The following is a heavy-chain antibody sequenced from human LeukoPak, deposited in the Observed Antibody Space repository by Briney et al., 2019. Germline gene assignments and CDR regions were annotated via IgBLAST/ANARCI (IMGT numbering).Heavy chain of an antibody. D-gene: IGHD4-17*01. Sequence: PGGSLRLSCAASGFTLSTYDMHWVRLPTGKGLEWVSSIGTAADAYYADSVKGRFTISRENAKNSLYLQMNSLGAGDTAVYYCARGWTGTTYDAFDMWGQGTLVTVSS. CDR3: ARGWTGTTYDAFDM. V-gene: IGHV3-13*01. J-gene: IGHJ3*02. CDR2: IGTAADA. CDR1: GFTLSTYD.